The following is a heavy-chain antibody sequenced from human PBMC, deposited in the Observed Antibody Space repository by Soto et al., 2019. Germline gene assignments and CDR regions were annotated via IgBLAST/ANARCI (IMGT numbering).Heavy chain of an antibody. CDR3: AKQSVLLLLGYFDY. J-gene: IGHJ4*02. CDR1: GFTFSSYA. CDR2: ISASGGST. D-gene: IGHD3-22*01. V-gene: IGHV3-23*01. Sequence: EVQLLESGGGLVQPGGSLRLSCAASGFTFSSYAMSWVRQAPGKGLEWVSGISASGGSTKYGDSVKGRFTISRDNSNNTLVLQMDSLRGEDTAVYYCAKQSVLLLLGYFDYWGQGTLVTVSS.